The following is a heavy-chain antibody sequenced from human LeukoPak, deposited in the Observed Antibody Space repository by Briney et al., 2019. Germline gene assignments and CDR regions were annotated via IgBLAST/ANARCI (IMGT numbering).Heavy chain of an antibody. CDR3: ARDRLYYDSSGNVDY. Sequence: GGSLRLSCAASGFTFSSYSMNWVRQAPGKGLEWVSSISSSSSYIYYADSVKGRFTISRDNAKNSLYLQMNSLRAEDTAVHYCARDRLYYDSSGNVDYWGQGTLVAVSS. CDR1: GFTFSSYS. D-gene: IGHD3-22*01. CDR2: ISSSSSYI. J-gene: IGHJ4*02. V-gene: IGHV3-21*01.